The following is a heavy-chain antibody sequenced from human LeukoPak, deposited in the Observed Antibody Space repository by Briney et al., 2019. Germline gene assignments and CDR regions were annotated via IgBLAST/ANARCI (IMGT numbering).Heavy chain of an antibody. D-gene: IGHD2-15*01. Sequence: KPSETLSLTCTVSGYSISSGYFWGWIRQPPGKGLEWIANFSHGGNTYYNPSLKSRVTISVDTSNNQFSLRLSSVTAADTAVYYCARVILYQRGNSLFDPWGQGTLVTVST. J-gene: IGHJ5*02. CDR3: ARVILYQRGNSLFDP. CDR2: FSHGGNT. V-gene: IGHV4-38-2*02. CDR1: GYSISSGYF.